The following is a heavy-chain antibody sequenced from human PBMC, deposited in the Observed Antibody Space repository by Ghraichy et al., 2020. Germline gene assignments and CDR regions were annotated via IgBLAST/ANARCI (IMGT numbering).Heavy chain of an antibody. CDR3: AKHGYCSGGSCYGVYYYGMDV. V-gene: IGHV3-23*01. J-gene: IGHJ6*02. D-gene: IGHD2-15*01. CDR2: ISASGDST. Sequence: VSAISASGDSTYYADSVTGRFTISRENSKNTLYLQMNSLRAEDTAVYYCAKHGYCSGGSCYGVYYYGMDVWGQGTTVTVSS.